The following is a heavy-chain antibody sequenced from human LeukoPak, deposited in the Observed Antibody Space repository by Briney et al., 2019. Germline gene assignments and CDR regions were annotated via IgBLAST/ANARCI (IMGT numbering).Heavy chain of an antibody. CDR1: GGSISSADYY. D-gene: IGHD2-21*02. V-gene: IGHV4-30-4*01. J-gene: IGHJ4*02. CDR2: IYYSGST. CDR3: ASIVVVTAAIDY. Sequence: SETLSLTCAVSGGSISSADYYWSWIRQSPGKGLEWIGFIYYSGSTYYNPSLKSRVTISVDTSKNQFSLKLRSVTAADTAVYYCASIVVVTAAIDYWGQGTLVTVPS.